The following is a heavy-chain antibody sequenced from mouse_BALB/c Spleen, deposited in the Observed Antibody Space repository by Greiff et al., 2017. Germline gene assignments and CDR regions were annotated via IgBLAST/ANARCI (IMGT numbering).Heavy chain of an antibody. CDR2: IWAGGST. D-gene: IGHD2-4*01. V-gene: IGHV2-9*02. CDR1: GFSFTSYG. J-gene: IGHJ3*01. Sequence: QVQLKESGPGLVAPSQSLSITCTVSGFSFTSYGVHWVRQPPGKGLEWLGVIWAGGSTNYNSALMSRLSIIKDNSKSQVFLKMSSLQTDDTAMYYCARGDDYDAWFAYWGQGTLVTVSA. CDR3: ARGDDYDAWFAY.